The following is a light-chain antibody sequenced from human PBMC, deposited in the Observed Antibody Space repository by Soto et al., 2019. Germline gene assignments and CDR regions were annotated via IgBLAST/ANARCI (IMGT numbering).Light chain of an antibody. CDR3: QHLVNSLTWT. J-gene: IGKJ1*01. V-gene: IGKV3-20*01. CDR2: GAS. Sequence: DIVLTQSPGTLSLSPWERATLSCSASQSVSSSYLAWYQQKPGQAPRLLIYGASSRATGVPDRFSGGGSGTDFTLTISRLQPEDFAVYYCQHLVNSLTWTFGQGTKVDIK. CDR1: QSVSSSY.